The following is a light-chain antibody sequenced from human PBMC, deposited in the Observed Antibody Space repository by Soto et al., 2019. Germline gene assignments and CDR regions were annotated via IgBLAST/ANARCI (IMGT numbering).Light chain of an antibody. CDR1: SVDINY. J-gene: IGLJ3*02. CDR3: RSYAGRDICV. V-gene: IGLV2-8*01. CDR2: EVT. Sequence: QSALTQPPSASGSRGQSVTISCTGTSVDINYVSWFQQHPGKAPKLIICEVTKRPSGVPDRFSGYKSGNTASLTVSGLQDDDEADYYGRSYAGRDICVFGGGTKLTVL.